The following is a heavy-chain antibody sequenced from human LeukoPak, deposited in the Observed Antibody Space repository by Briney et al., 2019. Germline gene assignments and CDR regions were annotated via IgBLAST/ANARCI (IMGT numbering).Heavy chain of an antibody. Sequence: PGGSLRLSCVASRFTFSSYSMNGVRPAPGKGLESVAFIRYDGSDKNHADSVKGRFTISRDNSKNTLFLQMNGLTTEDTAIYYCAKTGSKRAVFGSDAFDRWGQGTMVTVSS. J-gene: IGHJ3*01. CDR1: RFTFSSYS. CDR2: IRYDGSDK. V-gene: IGHV3-30*02. D-gene: IGHD6-19*01. CDR3: AKTGSKRAVFGSDAFDR.